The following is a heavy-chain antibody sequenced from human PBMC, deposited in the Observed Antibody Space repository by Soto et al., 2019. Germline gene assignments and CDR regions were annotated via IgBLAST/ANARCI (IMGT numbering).Heavy chain of an antibody. CDR1: GGSISSGGYS. CDR3: ARGVYSTGWFDP. D-gene: IGHD6-13*01. Sequence: SETLSLTCSVSGGSISSGGYSWSWIRQPPGKGLEWIGYIYHSGSTYYNPSLKSRVTISVDRSKNQFSLKLSSVTAADTAVYYCARGVYSTGWFDPWGQGTLVTVSS. V-gene: IGHV4-30-2*01. CDR2: IYHSGST. J-gene: IGHJ5*02.